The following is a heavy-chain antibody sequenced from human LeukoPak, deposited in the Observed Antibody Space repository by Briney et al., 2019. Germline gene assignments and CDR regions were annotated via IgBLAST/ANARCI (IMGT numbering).Heavy chain of an antibody. D-gene: IGHD5-18*01. Sequence: SVKVSCKASGGTFSSYAISWVRQAPGQGLERMGRIIPILGIANYAQKFQGRVTITADKSTSTAYMELSSLRSEDTAVYYCAGGDVDTAMVTFDYWGQGTLVTVSS. CDR3: AGGDVDTAMVTFDY. V-gene: IGHV1-69*04. CDR2: IIPILGIA. J-gene: IGHJ4*02. CDR1: GGTFSSYA.